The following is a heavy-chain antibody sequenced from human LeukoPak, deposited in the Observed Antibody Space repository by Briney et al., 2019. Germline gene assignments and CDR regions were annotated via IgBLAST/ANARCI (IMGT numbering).Heavy chain of an antibody. Sequence: PGGSLRLSCSASGFAFSNFAMNWVRQAPGKGLEWVSIISGYGDSTYYTDSVKGRFTISRDNSKNTLYLQMNSLRAEDTAVYYCAKIPQVATVLVPNFDHWGQGTLVTVSS. D-gene: IGHD1-26*01. V-gene: IGHV3-23*01. CDR1: GFAFSNFA. CDR3: AKIPQVATVLVPNFDH. CDR2: ISGYGDST. J-gene: IGHJ4*02.